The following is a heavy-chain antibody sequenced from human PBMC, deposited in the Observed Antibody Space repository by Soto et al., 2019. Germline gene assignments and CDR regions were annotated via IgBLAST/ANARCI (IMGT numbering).Heavy chain of an antibody. CDR3: ARNRGVVTPHHNNWFDP. CDR2: INHSGST. D-gene: IGHD2-21*02. J-gene: IGHJ5*02. V-gene: IGHV4-34*01. CDR1: GGSFSPYY. Sequence: LSLTCAVYGGSFSPYYWTWIRQPPGKGLEWIGEINHSGSTNYNPSLKSRVTISVDTSNNQFSLKLTSVTAADTAVYYCARNRGVVTPHHNNWFDPWGQGTRVTVSS.